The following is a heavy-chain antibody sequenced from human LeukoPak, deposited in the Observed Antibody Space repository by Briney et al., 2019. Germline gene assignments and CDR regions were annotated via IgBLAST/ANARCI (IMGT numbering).Heavy chain of an antibody. CDR1: GFIFSNYW. CDR3: AKGGLRVTDY. CDR2: VNNDGSST. J-gene: IGHJ4*02. V-gene: IGHV3-74*03. D-gene: IGHD5/OR15-5a*01. Sequence: PGGSLRLSCAASGFIFSNYWMHWVRQAPGKGLARVSRVNNDGSSTTYADSVKGRFTISRDNAKNTLYLQMNSLRAEDTAVYYCAKGGLRVTDYWGQGTLVTVSS.